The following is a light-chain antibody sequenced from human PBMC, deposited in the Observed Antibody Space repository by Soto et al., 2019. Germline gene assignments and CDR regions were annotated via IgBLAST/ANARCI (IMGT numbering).Light chain of an antibody. CDR3: QQRSNLFLT. Sequence: ELVLTQSPATLSLSPGERATLSCRASQSVSRYLAWYQQKPGQAPRLLIYDASNRATSIPGRFSGSGSGTDFTLTISSLETEDFAVYYCQQRSNLFLTFGGGTKVEIK. J-gene: IGKJ4*01. CDR1: QSVSRY. CDR2: DAS. V-gene: IGKV3-11*01.